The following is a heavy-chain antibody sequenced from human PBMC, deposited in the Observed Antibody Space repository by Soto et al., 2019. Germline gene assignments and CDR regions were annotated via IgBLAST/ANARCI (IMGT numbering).Heavy chain of an antibody. J-gene: IGHJ3*01. Sequence: QVQLQESGPGLVKPSETLSLTCSVSGGSISAFYWNWIRQPAGKGLEWIGRLYRSGTTTYNPSLKCRVSMSVDTSKSQFSLKLSSVTAADTAVYYCARSPSTSTIGTFDFWGLGTMVTVSS. V-gene: IGHV4-4*07. D-gene: IGHD6-6*01. CDR1: GGSISAFY. CDR3: ARSPSTSTIGTFDF. CDR2: LYRSGTT.